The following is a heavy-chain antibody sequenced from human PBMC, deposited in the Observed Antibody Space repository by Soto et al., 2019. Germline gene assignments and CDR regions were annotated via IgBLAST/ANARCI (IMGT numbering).Heavy chain of an antibody. CDR1: GGSISSSNW. V-gene: IGHV4-4*02. J-gene: IGHJ6*02. CDR3: ARLYGYCIRNSCHGHYAMDV. D-gene: IGHD2-2*01. Sequence: PSETLSLTCAVSGGSISSSNWWSWVRQPPGKGLEWIGEIYHSGSTNYNPSLKSRVTISVDKSKNQFSLKLSSVTAADTAVYYCARLYGYCIRNSCHGHYAMDVWGQGTTVTVSS. CDR2: IYHSGST.